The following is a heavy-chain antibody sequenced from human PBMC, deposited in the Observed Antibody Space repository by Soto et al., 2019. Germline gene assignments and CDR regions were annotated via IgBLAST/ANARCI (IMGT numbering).Heavy chain of an antibody. Sequence: GASVKVSCKASGYTFTGYYMHWVRQAPGQGLEWMGWINPNSGGTNYAQKFQGWVTMTRDTSISTAYMELSRLRSDDTAVYYCARAEGYCSGGSCLFDYWGQGTLVTVSS. CDR3: ARAEGYCSGGSCLFDY. D-gene: IGHD2-15*01. CDR1: GYTFTGYY. V-gene: IGHV1-2*04. CDR2: INPNSGGT. J-gene: IGHJ4*02.